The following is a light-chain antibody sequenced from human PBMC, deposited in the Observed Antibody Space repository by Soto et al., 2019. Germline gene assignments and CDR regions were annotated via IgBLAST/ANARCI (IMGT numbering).Light chain of an antibody. J-gene: IGKJ5*01. Sequence: EIGFTHSPCTVSLSPGERATLSCRASQSVSSSYLAWYQQKPGQAPRLLIYGASSRATGIPDRFSGSGSGTEFTLTISSLQSEDFAVYYCQQYNNWPPITFGQGTRLEIK. CDR3: QQYNNWPPIT. CDR1: QSVSSSY. V-gene: IGKV3-20*01. CDR2: GAS.